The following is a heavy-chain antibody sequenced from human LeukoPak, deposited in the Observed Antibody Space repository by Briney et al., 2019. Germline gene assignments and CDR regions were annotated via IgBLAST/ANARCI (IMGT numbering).Heavy chain of an antibody. V-gene: IGHV4-59*11. Sequence: PSETQSLTCTVSGGSISSHYWSWIRQPPGKGLEWIGYIYYSGSTNYNPSLKSRVTISVDTSKNQFSLKLSSVTAADTAVYYCARYVLTGYYIRYFDYWGQGTLVTVSS. CDR1: GGSISSHY. D-gene: IGHD3-9*01. CDR2: IYYSGST. CDR3: ARYVLTGYYIRYFDY. J-gene: IGHJ4*02.